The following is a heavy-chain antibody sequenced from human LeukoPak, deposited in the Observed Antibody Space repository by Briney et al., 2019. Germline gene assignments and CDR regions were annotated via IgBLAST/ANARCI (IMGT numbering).Heavy chain of an antibody. Sequence: GGSLRLSCAASGFTFSSCGMHWVRPAPGKGLEWVAFIWYDGNNKYYADSVKGRFTISRDSSKNTLYLQMNSLRAEDTAVYYCAKDPLQYGSGSYYFDYWGQGTLVTVSS. V-gene: IGHV3-30*02. D-gene: IGHD3-10*01. J-gene: IGHJ4*02. CDR2: IWYDGNNK. CDR3: AKDPLQYGSGSYYFDY. CDR1: GFTFSSCG.